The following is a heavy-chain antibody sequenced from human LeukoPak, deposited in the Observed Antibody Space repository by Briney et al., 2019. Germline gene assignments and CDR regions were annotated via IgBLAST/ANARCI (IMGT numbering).Heavy chain of an antibody. CDR1: GDSISNTYNW. CDR2: MSYSGRT. D-gene: IGHD2-8*02. V-gene: IGHV4-39*02. J-gene: IGHJ1*01. Sequence: SETLSLTCIVSGDSISNTYNWWGWFRQPPGKRLEYTARMSYSGRTYYNPSLKSRVSISVDTSENHFSLKLSSVTAADTADYYCTCFSDLTGHHHWGQGTPVTVS. CDR3: TCFSDLTGHHH.